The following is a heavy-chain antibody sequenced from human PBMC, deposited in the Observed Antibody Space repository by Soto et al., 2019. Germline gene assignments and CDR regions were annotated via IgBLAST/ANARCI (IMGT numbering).Heavy chain of an antibody. J-gene: IGHJ6*02. CDR2: INHSGST. V-gene: IGHV4-34*01. Sequence: SETLSLTCAVYGGSFSGYYWSWIRQPPGKGLEWIGEINHSGSTNYNPSLKSRATISVDTSKNQFSLKLSSVTAADTAVYYCARGSSFYFWSGFYGMDVWGQGTTVTVSS. CDR1: GGSFSGYY. D-gene: IGHD3-3*01. CDR3: ARGSSFYFWSGFYGMDV.